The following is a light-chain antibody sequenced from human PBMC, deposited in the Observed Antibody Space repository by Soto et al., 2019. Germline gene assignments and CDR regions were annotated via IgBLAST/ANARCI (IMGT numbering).Light chain of an antibody. CDR1: QTISSW. V-gene: IGKV1-5*03. J-gene: IGKJ1*01. CDR3: LQDYNYPRT. Sequence: DIQMTQSHSTLSGSVGDRFTITGRASQTISSWLAWYQQKPGKAPKLLIYKASTLQSGVPSRFSGSGSGTDFTLTISSLQPEDFATYYCLQDYNYPRTFGQGTKVDI. CDR2: KAS.